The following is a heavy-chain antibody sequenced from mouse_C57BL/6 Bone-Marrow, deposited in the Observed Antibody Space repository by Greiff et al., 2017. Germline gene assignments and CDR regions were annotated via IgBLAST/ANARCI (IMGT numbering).Heavy chain of an antibody. Sequence: EVKLMESGGGLVQPGGSLSLSCAASGFTFTDYYMSWVRQPPGKALEWLGFIRNKANGYTTEYSASVKGRFTISRDNSQSILYLQMNALRAEDSATYYCARSTIYYDYDWVAYWGQGTLVTVSA. CDR1: GFTFTDYY. J-gene: IGHJ3*01. V-gene: IGHV7-3*01. D-gene: IGHD2-4*01. CDR3: ARSTIYYDYDWVAY. CDR2: IRNKANGYTT.